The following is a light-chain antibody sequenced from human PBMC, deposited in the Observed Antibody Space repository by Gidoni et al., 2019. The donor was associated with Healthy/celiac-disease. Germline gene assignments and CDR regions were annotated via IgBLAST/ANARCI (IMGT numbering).Light chain of an antibody. Sequence: SYELTQPPSVSVSPGQTASITCSGDKLGDKYACWYQQKPGQSPVLVIYQDSKRPSGIPERFSGSNSGNTATLTISGTQAMDEADYYCQAWDSSTYVSGTGTKVTVL. V-gene: IGLV3-1*01. J-gene: IGLJ1*01. CDR3: QAWDSSTYV. CDR1: KLGDKY. CDR2: QDS.